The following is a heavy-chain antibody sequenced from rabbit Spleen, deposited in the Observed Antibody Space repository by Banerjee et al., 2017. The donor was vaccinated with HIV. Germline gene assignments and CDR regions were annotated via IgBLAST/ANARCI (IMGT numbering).Heavy chain of an antibody. D-gene: IGHD1-1*01. CDR2: INAVTGKA. CDR1: GFSFSNKAV. Sequence: QEQLVESGGGLVKPEGSLKLSCTASGFSFSNKAVMCWVRQAPGKGLEWIACINAVTGKAVYASWAKGRFTFSKTSSTTVTLQMTSLTAADTATYFCARGPYVDGSGLGLWGPGTLVTVS. V-gene: IGHV1S45*01. J-gene: IGHJ6*01. CDR3: ARGPYVDGSGLGL.